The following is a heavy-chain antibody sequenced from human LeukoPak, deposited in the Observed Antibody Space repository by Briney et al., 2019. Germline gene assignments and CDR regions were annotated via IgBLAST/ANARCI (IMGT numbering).Heavy chain of an antibody. J-gene: IGHJ5*02. CDR1: GFTFSSYA. CDR3: AKVIPGYSSGWYEWFDP. Sequence: GGSLRLSCAASGFTFSSYAMSWVRQAPGRGREWVSAISGSGGSTYYADSVKGRFTISRDNSKNTLYLQMNSLRAEDTAVYYCAKVIPGYSSGWYEWFDPWGQGTLVTVSS. D-gene: IGHD6-19*01. CDR2: ISGSGGST. V-gene: IGHV3-23*01.